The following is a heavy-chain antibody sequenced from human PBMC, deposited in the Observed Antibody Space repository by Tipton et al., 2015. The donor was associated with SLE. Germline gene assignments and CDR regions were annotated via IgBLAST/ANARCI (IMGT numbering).Heavy chain of an antibody. V-gene: IGHV3-33*01. J-gene: IGHJ4*02. CDR3: ARDRGSSWFFFDY. D-gene: IGHD6-13*01. CDR1: GFTFSRYG. CDR2: IWSDGSDK. Sequence: SGFTFSRYGMHWVRQAPGKGLEWVAAIWSDGSDKYYLDSVKGRFTISRDNSRHTLFLQMNSLRAEDTAVYYCARDRGSSWFFFDYWGQGTLVAVSS.